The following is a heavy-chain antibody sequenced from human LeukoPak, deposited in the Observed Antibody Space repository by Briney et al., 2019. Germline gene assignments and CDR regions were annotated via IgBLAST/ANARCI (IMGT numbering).Heavy chain of an antibody. D-gene: IGHD5-12*01. J-gene: IGHJ4*02. Sequence: GGSLRLSCAASGFTFSSYAMHWVRQAPGKGLEWVAVISYDGSNKYYTDSVKGRFTISRDNSKNTLYLQMNSLRAEDTAVYYCAKDNSGWDYWGQGTLVTVSS. CDR2: ISYDGSNK. CDR3: AKDNSGWDY. CDR1: GFTFSSYA. V-gene: IGHV3-30-3*01.